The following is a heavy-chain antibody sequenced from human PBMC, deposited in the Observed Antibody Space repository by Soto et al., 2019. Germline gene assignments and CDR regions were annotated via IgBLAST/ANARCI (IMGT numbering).Heavy chain of an antibody. J-gene: IGHJ4*02. D-gene: IGHD1-26*01. Sequence: QVQLEQWGPGLLEPSETLSLTCAVNGGSFSDYYWSWIRQSPGKGLEWIAEINYSGTTNYSPSLKSRVTMSVDTSKKQFSLKLSSVAAADTAVYFCVGGRGRLVGFDYWGQGTLVTVSS. CDR2: INYSGTT. CDR1: GGSFSDYY. CDR3: VGGRGRLVGFDY. V-gene: IGHV4-34*01.